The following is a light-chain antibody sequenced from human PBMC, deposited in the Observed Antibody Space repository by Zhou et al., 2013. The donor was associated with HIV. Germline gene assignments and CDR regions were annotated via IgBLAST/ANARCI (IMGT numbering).Light chain of an antibody. Sequence: DIVMTQTPLSSPVPLGQPASISCRSSQGLVHSDGNTYLSWLQQRPGQPPRLLIYNVSNRFSGVPDRFSGSGAGTDFTLKISRVEAEDVGIYYCMQTTQFPGTFGQGTKVEIK. CDR3: MQTTQFPGT. CDR2: NVS. CDR1: QGLVHSDGNTY. J-gene: IGKJ1*01. V-gene: IGKV2-24*01.